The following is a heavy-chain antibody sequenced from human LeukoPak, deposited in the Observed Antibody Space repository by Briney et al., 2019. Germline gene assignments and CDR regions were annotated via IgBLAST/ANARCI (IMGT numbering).Heavy chain of an antibody. J-gene: IGHJ6*02. D-gene: IGHD3-10*01. CDR3: ARGYRITPFFGMDV. Sequence: ASVKVSSKASGYTFTGYYMHWVRQAPGHGLEWMGWINPNSGGTNYAQKFQGRVTMTRDTSISTAYMELSRLRSDDTAVYYCARGYRITPFFGMDVWGQGTTVTVSS. CDR1: GYTFTGYY. CDR2: INPNSGGT. V-gene: IGHV1-2*02.